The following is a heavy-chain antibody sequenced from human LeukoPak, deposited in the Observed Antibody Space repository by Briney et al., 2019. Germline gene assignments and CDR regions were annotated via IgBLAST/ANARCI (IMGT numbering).Heavy chain of an antibody. V-gene: IGHV4-31*03. CDR3: ARGPVTTSGNCFGP. CDR1: GGSISSGGYY. D-gene: IGHD4-17*01. J-gene: IGHJ5*02. CDR2: IYYSGST. Sequence: SETLSLTCTVSGGSISSGGYYWSWIRQHPGKGLEWIGYIYYSGSTYYNPSLKSRVTISVDTSKNQFSLKLSSVTAADTAMYYCARGPVTTSGNCFGPWGQGTLVTVSS.